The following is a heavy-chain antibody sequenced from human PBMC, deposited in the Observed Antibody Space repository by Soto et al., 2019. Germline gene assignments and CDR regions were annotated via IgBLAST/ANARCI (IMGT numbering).Heavy chain of an antibody. CDR1: GYTFTSYG. CDR3: AREHRNDLPNGNGFDY. D-gene: IGHD1-1*01. CDR2: ISAYNGNT. Sequence: ASVKVSCKASGYTFTSYGISWVRQAPGQGLEWMGWISAYNGNTNYAQKLQGRVTMTTDTSTSTAYMELRSLRSDDTAVYYCAREHRNDLPNGNGFDYWGQGTLITVSS. V-gene: IGHV1-18*01. J-gene: IGHJ4*02.